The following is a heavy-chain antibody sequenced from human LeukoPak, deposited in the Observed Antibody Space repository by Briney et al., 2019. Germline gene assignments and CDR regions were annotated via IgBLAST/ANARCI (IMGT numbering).Heavy chain of an antibody. CDR1: GGSISSSSYY. CDR3: ATHFETTVTPLPSHYGMDV. D-gene: IGHD4-17*01. Sequence: SETLSLTCTVSGGSISSSSYYWGWIRQPPGKGLEWIGSIYYSGSTYYNPSLKSRVTISVDTSKNQFSLKLSSVTAADTAVYYCATHFETTVTPLPSHYGMDVWGQGTTATVSS. J-gene: IGHJ6*02. CDR2: IYYSGST. V-gene: IGHV4-39*01.